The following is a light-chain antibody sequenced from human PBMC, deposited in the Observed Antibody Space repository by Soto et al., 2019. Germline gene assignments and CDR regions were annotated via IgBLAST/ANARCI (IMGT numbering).Light chain of an antibody. CDR3: QHYDNTPPSVT. J-gene: IGKJ3*01. Sequence: EIVLTQSPDTLSLSPGERATLSCRASQSVSSDYLVWYQQKPGLPHRPLIYGASRRATGIPARFSGSGSGTDFILTINRLEPEDFAVYYCQHYDNTPPSVTFGPGTKVDIK. CDR2: GAS. CDR1: QSVSSDY. V-gene: IGKV3-20*01.